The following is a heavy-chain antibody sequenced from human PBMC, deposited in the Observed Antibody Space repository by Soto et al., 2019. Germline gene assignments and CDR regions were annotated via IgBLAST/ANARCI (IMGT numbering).Heavy chain of an antibody. Sequence: EVQLLESGGGLVQPGGSLRLSCAASGFTFSTYSMNWVRQAPGKGLEWVSTINENGGNTYYADSVKGRFTSSRDNSKNTLYLQMNSLRVEDTAVFHCARDDRGSSGYGPFDYWGQGTLVTVSS. CDR1: GFTFSTYS. CDR2: INENGGNT. CDR3: ARDDRGSSGYGPFDY. V-gene: IGHV3-23*01. D-gene: IGHD6-13*01. J-gene: IGHJ4*02.